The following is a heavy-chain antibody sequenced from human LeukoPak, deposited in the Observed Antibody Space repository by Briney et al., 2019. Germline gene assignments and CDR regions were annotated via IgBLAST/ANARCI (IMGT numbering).Heavy chain of an antibody. V-gene: IGHV4-34*01. CDR3: ARGFTKGSSGSHGIYFDY. J-gene: IGHJ4*02. CDR2: INHSGST. CDR1: GGSFSGYY. Sequence: PSETLSLTCAVYGGSFSGYYWSWIRQPPGKGLEWIGEINHSGSTNYNPSLKRRVTISVDTPKNQFSLKLSSVTAADTAVYYRARGFTKGSSGSHGIYFDYWGQGTLVTVSS. D-gene: IGHD3-22*01.